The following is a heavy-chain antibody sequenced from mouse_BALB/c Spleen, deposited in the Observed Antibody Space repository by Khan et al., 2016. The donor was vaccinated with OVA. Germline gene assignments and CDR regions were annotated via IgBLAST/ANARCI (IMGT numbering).Heavy chain of an antibody. V-gene: IGHV3-2*02. CDR1: GYSINSSYG. CDR2: ISYSGST. Sequence: EVQLQESGPGLVKPSQSLSLTCTVTGYSINSSYGRNRIRQFQGNKLECMGYISYSGSTKYNPSLKSRISITRDTSNNQSYLQLNSVTTEDTATYVCSRTAMARNWGQGTTLTVSS. J-gene: IGHJ2*01. CDR3: SRTAMARN. D-gene: IGHD1-2*01.